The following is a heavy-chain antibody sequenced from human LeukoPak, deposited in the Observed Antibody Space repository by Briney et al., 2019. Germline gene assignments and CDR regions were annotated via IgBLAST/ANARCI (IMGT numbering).Heavy chain of an antibody. D-gene: IGHD3-3*01. CDR2: IKQDGREK. J-gene: IGHJ6*02. Sequence: GGSLRLSCAASGFTFSSYRMSWVRQAPGKGLEWVANIKQDGREKYYVDSVKGRFTISRDNAKNSLYLQMNSLRAEDTAVYYCARGNTIFGVVIYYYYGMDVWGQGTTVTVSS. CDR1: GFTFSSYR. V-gene: IGHV3-7*03. CDR3: ARGNTIFGVVIYYYYGMDV.